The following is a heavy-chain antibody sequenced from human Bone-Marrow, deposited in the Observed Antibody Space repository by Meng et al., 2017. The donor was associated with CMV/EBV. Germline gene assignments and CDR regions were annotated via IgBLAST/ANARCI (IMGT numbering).Heavy chain of an antibody. V-gene: IGHV1-69*01. CDR2: IIPIFGTA. CDR1: GGTFSSYA. J-gene: IGHJ4*02. D-gene: IGHD3-16*01. Sequence: SGKASGGTFSSYAISWVRQAPGQGLEWMGGIIPIFGTANSAQKFQGRVTITADESTSTAYMELSSLRSEDTAVYYCARAWGGAQLDYWGQGTLVTVSS. CDR3: ARAWGGAQLDY.